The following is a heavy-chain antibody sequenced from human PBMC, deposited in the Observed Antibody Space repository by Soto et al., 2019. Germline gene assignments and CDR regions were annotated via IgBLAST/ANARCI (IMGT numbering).Heavy chain of an antibody. V-gene: IGHV3-7*01. CDR2: IKQDGSEK. CDR1: GFTFSSYW. Sequence: GGSLRLPCAASGFTFSSYWMSWVRQAPGKGLEWVANIKQDGSEKYYVDSVKGRFTISRDNAKNSLYLQMNSLRAEDTAVYYCARVEYQLPLDYYYYYMDVWGKGTTVTVSS. CDR3: ARVEYQLPLDYYYYYMDV. D-gene: IGHD2-2*01. J-gene: IGHJ6*03.